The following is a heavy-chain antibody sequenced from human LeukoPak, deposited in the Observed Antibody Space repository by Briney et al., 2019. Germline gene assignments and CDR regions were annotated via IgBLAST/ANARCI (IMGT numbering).Heavy chain of an antibody. Sequence: SETLSLTCTVSGYSISSGYYWGWIRQPPGKGLEWIGSMYHGGSTYYNPSLRSRVTISIDTSKNHFSLKLSSVTAADTAVYYCARDGAGYCSTTSCRAGVDYWGQGTLVTVPS. V-gene: IGHV4-38-2*02. CDR3: ARDGAGYCSTTSCRAGVDY. D-gene: IGHD2-2*01. CDR1: GYSISSGYY. J-gene: IGHJ4*02. CDR2: MYHGGST.